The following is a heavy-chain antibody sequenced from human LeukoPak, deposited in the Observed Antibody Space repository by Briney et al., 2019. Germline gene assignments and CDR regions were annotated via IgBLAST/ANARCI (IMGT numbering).Heavy chain of an antibody. D-gene: IGHD1-20*01. J-gene: IGHJ3*02. CDR3: ARNISGLGLYSHHAYDPAGAFDI. Sequence: PSETLSLTCAVSGYSITSGYYWGWIRQPPGKGLEWIGSIYNSGSTSYNPSLKSRVTLSLDTSKNQFSLRLTSLTAADTAVYYCARNISGLGLYSHHAYDPAGAFDIWGQGTMVTVSS. V-gene: IGHV4-38-2*01. CDR1: GYSITSGYY. CDR2: IYNSGST.